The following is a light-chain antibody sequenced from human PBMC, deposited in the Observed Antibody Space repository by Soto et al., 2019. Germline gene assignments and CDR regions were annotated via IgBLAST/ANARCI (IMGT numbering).Light chain of an antibody. J-gene: IGKJ1*01. CDR1: QSVSSRY. CDR2: GVS. Sequence: IVWTQSPGTLSLSPGKRATLSWRASQSVSSRYLAWYKQKPGQTPRLLSHGVSSRATGIPDRFSGSGSGTEFTLTISSLKSEDFAVYSCQQYNNWPRTFGQGTKVDI. CDR3: QQYNNWPRT. V-gene: IGKV3-20*01.